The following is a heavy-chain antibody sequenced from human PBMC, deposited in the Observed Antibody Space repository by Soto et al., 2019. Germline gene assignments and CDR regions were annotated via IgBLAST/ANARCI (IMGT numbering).Heavy chain of an antibody. Sequence: QVQLVQSGAEVKKPGASVKVSCKASGYTFTSYGISWVRQAPGQGLEWMGWISAYNGNTNYAQKLQGRVTMTTDTPTSTAYMELRSLRSDDTAVYYCARDLEDYGDYGGGFDYWGQGTLVTVSS. CDR1: GYTFTSYG. CDR2: ISAYNGNT. CDR3: ARDLEDYGDYGGGFDY. J-gene: IGHJ4*02. D-gene: IGHD4-17*01. V-gene: IGHV1-18*01.